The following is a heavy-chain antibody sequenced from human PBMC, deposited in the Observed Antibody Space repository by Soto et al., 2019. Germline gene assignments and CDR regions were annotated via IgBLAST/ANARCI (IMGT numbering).Heavy chain of an antibody. D-gene: IGHD6-19*01. J-gene: IGHJ6*02. Sequence: EVQLVESGVGLIQPGGSLRLSCAASGLTVSSNYMNWVRQAPGKGLEWVSLIYTGGGTYYADSVKGRFTVSRDNSKKTMSLQMNSLRAEDTSVYYCARMGQWRVPGDYYYGMDVWGQGTSVTVSS. CDR1: GLTVSSNY. V-gene: IGHV3-53*01. CDR3: ARMGQWRVPGDYYYGMDV. CDR2: IYTGGGT.